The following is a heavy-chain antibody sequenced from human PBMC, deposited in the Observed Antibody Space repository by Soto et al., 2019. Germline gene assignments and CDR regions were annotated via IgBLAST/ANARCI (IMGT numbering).Heavy chain of an antibody. J-gene: IGHJ4*02. Sequence: EVQLVETGGGLIQPGGSLRLSCAASGFTVSSNYMSWVRQAPGKGLEWVSVIYSGGSTYYADSVKGRFTISRDNSKNTLYLQMNSLRAEDTAVHYCARVGYYDFWSGYYFDYWGQGTLVTVSS. CDR1: GFTVSSNY. CDR2: IYSGGST. CDR3: ARVGYYDFWSGYYFDY. V-gene: IGHV3-53*02. D-gene: IGHD3-3*01.